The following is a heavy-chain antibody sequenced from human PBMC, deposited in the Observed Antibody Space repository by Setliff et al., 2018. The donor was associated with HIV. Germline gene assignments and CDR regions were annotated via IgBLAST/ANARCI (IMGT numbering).Heavy chain of an antibody. CDR2: IYHSGST. J-gene: IGHJ4*02. Sequence: SETLSLTCAVSGGSISSGGYSWSWIRQPPGKGLEWIGYIYHSGSTYYNPSLKSRVTISVDRSKNQFPLKLSSVTAADTAVYYCARGGGGYCSSTSCYSLDYWGQGTLVTVSS. CDR1: GGSISSGGYS. CDR3: ARGGGGYCSSTSCYSLDY. D-gene: IGHD2-2*01. V-gene: IGHV4-30-2*01.